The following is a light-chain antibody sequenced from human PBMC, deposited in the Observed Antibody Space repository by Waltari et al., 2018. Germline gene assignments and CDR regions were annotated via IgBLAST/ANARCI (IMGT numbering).Light chain of an antibody. J-gene: IGLJ1*01. CDR1: SSDVGGYDY. V-gene: IGLV2-11*01. Sequence: QSALTQPRSVSGSPGQSVTISCTGTSSDVGGYDYVSWYQQQSAKAPKLIIFGVTERPSGFPDRFSGSKSGNTASLTSSGLQSEDEADYYCCSYAGSYTEVFGTGTTVTVL. CDR3: CSYAGSYTEV. CDR2: GVT.